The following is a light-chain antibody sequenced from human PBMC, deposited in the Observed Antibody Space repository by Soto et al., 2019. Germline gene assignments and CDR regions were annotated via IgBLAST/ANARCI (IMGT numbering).Light chain of an antibody. Sequence: DIQMTQSPSTLSASVGDRVTITCRASQAISSRLAWYQEKPGKAPELLIYGASILQSGVPSRFSGSGSGADFTLTISSLQPDDVANYYCQQYDNYPFTFGGGTKVEIK. CDR1: QAISSR. CDR3: QQYDNYPFT. V-gene: IGKV1-5*03. J-gene: IGKJ4*01. CDR2: GAS.